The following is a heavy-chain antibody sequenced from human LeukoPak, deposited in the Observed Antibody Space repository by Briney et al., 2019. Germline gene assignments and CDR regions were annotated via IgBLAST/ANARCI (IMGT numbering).Heavy chain of an antibody. CDR1: GFTFSNYA. J-gene: IGHJ6*03. Sequence: PGGSLRLSRAASGFTFSNYAMSWVRQAPGKGLEWVSSLSGSGGSTYHADSVKGRFTISRDNSKNTLYLQMNSLRAEDTAVYYCAKGGAVSSKSITMIRGTRRYYYYMDVWGKGTTVTTSS. D-gene: IGHD3-10*01. V-gene: IGHV3-23*01. CDR2: LSGSGGST. CDR3: AKGGAVSSKSITMIRGTRRYYYYMDV.